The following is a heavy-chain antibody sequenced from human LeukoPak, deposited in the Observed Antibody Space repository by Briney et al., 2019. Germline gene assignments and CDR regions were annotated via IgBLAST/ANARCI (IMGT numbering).Heavy chain of an antibody. V-gene: IGHV4-39*07. J-gene: IGHJ4*02. D-gene: IGHD1-26*01. CDR2: IYYSGST. CDR3: ARDSGSYYHFDY. Sequence: WVRQAPGKGLEWIGSIYYSGSTYYNPSLKSRVTISVDTSKNQFSLKLSSVTAADTAVYYCARDSGSYYHFDYWGQGTLVTVSS.